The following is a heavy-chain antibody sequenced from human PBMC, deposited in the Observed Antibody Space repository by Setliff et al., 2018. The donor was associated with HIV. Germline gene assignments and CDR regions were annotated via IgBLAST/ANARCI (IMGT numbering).Heavy chain of an antibody. V-gene: IGHV1-18*01. CDR3: SSAVYYYDSSGYPSAFDI. D-gene: IGHD3-22*01. Sequence: ASVKVSCKASGYSFINYGISWVRQAPGQGPEWMGWISPYTGNTDYAPRLLGRVTMTTDTSTSTAYLELRSLTSDDTAVYYCSSAVYYYDSSGYPSAFDIWGQGTMVTVSS. CDR2: ISPYTGNT. CDR1: GYSFINYG. J-gene: IGHJ3*02.